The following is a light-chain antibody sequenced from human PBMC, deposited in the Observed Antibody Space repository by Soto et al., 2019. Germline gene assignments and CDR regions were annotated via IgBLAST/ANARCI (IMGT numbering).Light chain of an antibody. J-gene: IGKJ1*01. CDR1: QGIRHY. CDR2: EAS. CDR3: QNFDSAPQT. Sequence: IHMSHSPASLSASVGYRVTITCRASQGIRHYLAWYQQKPGKVPKLLIYEASNLQSGVPSRFRGGGSGTEFTLTISSLQPEDVATYYCQNFDSAPQTFGQGTKVDIK. V-gene: IGKV1-27*01.